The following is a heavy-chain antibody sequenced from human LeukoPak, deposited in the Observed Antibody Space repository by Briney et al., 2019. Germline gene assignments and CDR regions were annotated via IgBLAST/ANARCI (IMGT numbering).Heavy chain of an antibody. CDR3: ARGGGNPPPED. CDR2: GFHTGRT. V-gene: IGHV4-59*11. CDR1: GASIRSHF. J-gene: IGHJ4*02. Sequence: SETLSLTCTVSGASIRSHFWSWIRQPPGKGLEWIGYGFHTGRTNYSPSLTSRVTISVDTSKNQFSLRLNSVTAADTAVYYCARGGGNPPPEDWSQGTLVTVSS.